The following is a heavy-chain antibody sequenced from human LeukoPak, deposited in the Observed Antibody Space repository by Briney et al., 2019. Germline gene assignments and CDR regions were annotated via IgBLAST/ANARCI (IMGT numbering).Heavy chain of an antibody. J-gene: IGHJ4*02. V-gene: IGHV4-61*02. CDR3: AGDSYYYDSSGF. D-gene: IGHD3-22*01. CDR1: GGSISSVSYY. Sequence: TSQTLSLTCTVSGGSISSVSYYWSWIRQTAGKGLEWIGRSYSSGSTNYNPSLKTRVTISVDTSKNQFSLNLSSVTAAAVAVYYCAGDSYYYDSSGFGGQGTLVTVSS. CDR2: SYSSGST.